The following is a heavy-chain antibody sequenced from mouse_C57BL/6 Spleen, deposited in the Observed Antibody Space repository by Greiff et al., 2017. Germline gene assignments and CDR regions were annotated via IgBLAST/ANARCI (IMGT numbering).Heavy chain of an antibody. V-gene: IGHV3-6*01. D-gene: IGHD3-3*01. J-gene: IGHJ3*01. CDR2: ISYDGSN. CDR3: ARDGGPGWFAY. CDR1: GYSITSGYY. Sequence: EVKLEESGPGLVKPSQSLSLTCSVTGYSITSGYYWNWIRQFPGNKLEWMGYISYDGSNNYNPSLKNRISITRDTSKNQFFLKLNSVTTEDTATYYCARDGGPGWFAYWGQGTLVTVSA.